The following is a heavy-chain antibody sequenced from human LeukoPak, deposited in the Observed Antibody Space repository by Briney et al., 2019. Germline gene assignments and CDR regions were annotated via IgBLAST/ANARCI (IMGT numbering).Heavy chain of an antibody. CDR1: GGSISSSSYY. D-gene: IGHD4-23*01. V-gene: IGHV4-39*01. CDR3: ARRSGKKYYFDY. CDR2: IYYSGST. Sequence: SETLSLTCTVSGGSISSSSYYWGWIRQSPGKGLEWIGSIYYSGSTYYNPSLKSRVTISVDTSKNQFSLKLSSVTAADTAVYYCARRSGKKYYFDYWGQGTLVTVSS. J-gene: IGHJ4*02.